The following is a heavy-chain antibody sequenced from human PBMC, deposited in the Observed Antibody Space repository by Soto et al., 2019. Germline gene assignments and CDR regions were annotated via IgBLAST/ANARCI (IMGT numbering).Heavy chain of an antibody. J-gene: IGHJ4*02. Sequence: ASVKVSCKASGYTFTSYGISWVRQASGQGLEWMGWVNPNSNETDYAQKFQGRVTMTGNTSIRTAYMELSSLRSDDTAVYYCVRSGRRSGIDYWGQGTLVTVSS. CDR1: GYTFTSYG. V-gene: IGHV1-8*02. CDR3: VRSGRRSGIDY. D-gene: IGHD5-12*01. CDR2: VNPNSNET.